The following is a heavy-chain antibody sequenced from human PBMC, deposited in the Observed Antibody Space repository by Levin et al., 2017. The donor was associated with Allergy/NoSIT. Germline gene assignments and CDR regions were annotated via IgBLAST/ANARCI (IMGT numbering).Heavy chain of an antibody. CDR2: IYYSGST. V-gene: IGHV4-61*01. CDR1: GGSVSSGSYY. CDR3: ARDFLRITIFGVVSYGMDV. J-gene: IGHJ6*02. Sequence: TLSLTCTVSGGSVSSGSYYWSWIRQPPGKGLEWIGYIYYSGSTNYNPSLKSRVTISVDTSKNQFSLKLSSVTAADTAVYYCARDFLRITIFGVVSYGMDVWGQGTTVTVSS. D-gene: IGHD3-3*01.